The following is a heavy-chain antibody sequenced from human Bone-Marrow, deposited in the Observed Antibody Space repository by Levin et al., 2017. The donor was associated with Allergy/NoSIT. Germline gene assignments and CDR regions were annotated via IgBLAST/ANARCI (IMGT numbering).Heavy chain of an antibody. CDR3: AGYDTSAYHSPFVY. Sequence: PGGSLRLSCAASGFIFSNYAMNWVRQAPGKGLEWVSQISGSGGKTHYADSVKGRFTFSRDNSKNTLYLQMNSLRAEDTAVYYCAGYDTSAYHSPFVYWGQGTLVTVSS. CDR2: ISGSGGKT. CDR1: GFIFSNYA. V-gene: IGHV3-23*01. D-gene: IGHD3-22*01. J-gene: IGHJ4*02.